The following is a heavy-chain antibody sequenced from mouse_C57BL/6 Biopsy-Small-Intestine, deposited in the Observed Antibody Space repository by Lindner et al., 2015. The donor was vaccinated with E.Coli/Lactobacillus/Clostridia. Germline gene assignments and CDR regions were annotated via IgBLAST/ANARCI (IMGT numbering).Heavy chain of an antibody. J-gene: IGHJ2*01. V-gene: IGHV1-42*01. Sequence: VQLQESGPELVKSGTSVKISCVTSGYSITSNHVNWVKQSPEKSLEWIGEINPSTGGAAYNEKFRAKATLTIDRSSSTAYMQLKSLTSEDSAVYYCVRREVYYFDYWGQGTTLTVSS. CDR3: VRREVYYFDY. CDR1: GYSITSNH. CDR2: INPSTGGA.